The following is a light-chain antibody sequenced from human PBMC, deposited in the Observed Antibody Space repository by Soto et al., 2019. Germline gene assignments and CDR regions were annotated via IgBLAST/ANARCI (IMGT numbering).Light chain of an antibody. CDR2: GAS. J-gene: IGKJ5*01. CDR3: QQRYNWPIT. CDR1: QSVNSN. V-gene: IGKV3-11*01. Sequence: EIVLTQSPATLSVSPGERATLSCRASQSVNSNLAGYQQKLVQAPRVLIFGASTRATGIPARFSGSGSGTDFTLTISSLEPEDFSVYYCQQRYNWPITFGQGTRLEIK.